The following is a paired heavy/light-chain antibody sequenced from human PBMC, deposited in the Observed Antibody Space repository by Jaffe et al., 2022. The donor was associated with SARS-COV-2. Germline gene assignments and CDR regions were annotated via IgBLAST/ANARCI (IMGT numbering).Light chain of an antibody. V-gene: IGKV3-20*01. CDR3: QQCGNSQWT. J-gene: IGKJ1*01. Sequence: EIVLTQSPGTLSLSPGERASLSCRASQSVSSSYLAWYQQKRGQAPRLLIYGASSRATGIPDRFSGSGSGTDFTLTISRLEPEDFAVYYCQQCGNSQWTFGQGTKVEI. CDR1: QSVSSSY. CDR2: GAS.
Heavy chain of an antibody. J-gene: IGHJ4*02. D-gene: IGHD1-20*01. CDR1: GFTFNSHA. Sequence: EVQLVESGGGLVQPGGSLRLSCAASGFTFNSHAMGWVRQAPGKGLEWVSDISASGSSVYYSDSVKGRFTISRDSSKSTVFLQMNSLRAEDTAIYYCAKGYSYFEFGGQGTLVTVSS. CDR2: ISASGSSV. V-gene: IGHV3-23*04. CDR3: AKGYSYFEF.